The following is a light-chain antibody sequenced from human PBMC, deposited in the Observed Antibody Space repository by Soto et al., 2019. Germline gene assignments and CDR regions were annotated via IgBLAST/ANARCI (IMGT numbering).Light chain of an antibody. CDR2: DAS. J-gene: IGKJ4*01. V-gene: IGKV1-9*01. CDR3: QQLTRYPST. Sequence: IQLTQSPSSLSASVGDRVTVTCRASEDITNYLAWYQQKVGKAPKLLIYDASTLHSGVPSRFSGSGSGTDFTLTISGLQPEDFATYYCQQLTRYPSTFGGGTRWIS. CDR1: EDITNY.